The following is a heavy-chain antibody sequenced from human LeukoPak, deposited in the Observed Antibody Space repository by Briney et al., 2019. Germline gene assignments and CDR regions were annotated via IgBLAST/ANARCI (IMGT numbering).Heavy chain of an antibody. D-gene: IGHD3-22*01. CDR2: LRGNGDT. CDR3: AKDRYSSGIDS. CDR1: GFTFSSYA. J-gene: IGHJ4*02. V-gene: IGHV3-23*01. Sequence: GGSLTLSCAASGFTFSSYAMSWVREAPARGLEWVSSLRGNGDTFYADSVKGRFTLSRDDSRNTVYLQLNNLRVEDTAVYYCAKDRYSSGIDSWGQGTLVTVSS.